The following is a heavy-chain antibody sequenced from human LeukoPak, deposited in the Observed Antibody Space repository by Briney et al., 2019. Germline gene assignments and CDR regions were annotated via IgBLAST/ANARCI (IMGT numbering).Heavy chain of an antibody. Sequence: SETLSLTCTVSGDSMSRYYWNWIRQSPGKGLEWIGYIYTGTTNYNPSLKSRVTISVDTSKSQVSLKMVSVTAADTAVYYCRRGGSWPDYWGQGTLVTVSS. CDR3: RRGGSWPDY. CDR1: GDSMSRYY. J-gene: IGHJ4*02. V-gene: IGHV4-59*01. CDR2: IYTGTT.